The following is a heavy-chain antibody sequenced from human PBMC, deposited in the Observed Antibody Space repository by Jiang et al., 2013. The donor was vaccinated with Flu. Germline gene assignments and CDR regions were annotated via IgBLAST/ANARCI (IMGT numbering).Heavy chain of an antibody. Sequence: INPNSGGTNYAQKFQGRVTMTRDTSISTAYMELSRLRSDDTAAYYCARDIRDRSVDYYDDPSDLIRFDPWGQGTLVTVSS. CDR2: INPNSGGT. J-gene: IGHJ5*02. CDR3: ARDIRDRSVDYYDDPSDLIRFDP. V-gene: IGHV1-2*02. D-gene: IGHD3-22*01.